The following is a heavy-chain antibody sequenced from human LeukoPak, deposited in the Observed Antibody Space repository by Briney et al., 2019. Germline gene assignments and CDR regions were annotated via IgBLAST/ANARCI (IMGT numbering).Heavy chain of an antibody. J-gene: IGHJ4*02. CDR1: GFTFSSYS. V-gene: IGHV3-21*04. D-gene: IGHD1-26*01. CDR3: VKDSGRVGASLGFDY. CDR2: ISSSSSYI. Sequence: GGSLRLSCAASGFTFSSYSMNWVRQAPGKGLEWVSSISSSSSYIYYADSVKGRFTISRDNAKNSLYLQMNSLRAEDTALYYCVKDSGRVGASLGFDYWGQGTLVTVSS.